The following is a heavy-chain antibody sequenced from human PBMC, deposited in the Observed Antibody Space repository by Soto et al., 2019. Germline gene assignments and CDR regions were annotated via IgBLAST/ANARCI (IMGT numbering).Heavy chain of an antibody. CDR2: ISSSSSYI. D-gene: IGHD1-26*01. CDR1: AFIFSSYT. CDR3: ARAYSGSYYSTH. V-gene: IGHV3-21*01. Sequence: GGSLRLSCAASAFIFSSYTMNWVRQAPGKGLEWVSSISSSSSYIYYADSVKGRFTISRDNAKNSLYLQMNSLRAEDTAVYYCARAYSGSYYSTHWGQGTLVTVSS. J-gene: IGHJ4*02.